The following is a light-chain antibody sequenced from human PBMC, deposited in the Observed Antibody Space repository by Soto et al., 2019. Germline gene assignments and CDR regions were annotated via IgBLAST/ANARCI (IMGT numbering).Light chain of an antibody. J-gene: IGKJ1*01. Sequence: DVVMTQSPLSLPVTLGQPASISCRSSQSLVSSDGNTYLIWFQQRPGQSPRRLIYKVSNRDSGVPDRFSGSGSGTDFPLEISRVEAEDVGVYYCMQGTHWPWTFGQGTKVEI. CDR2: KVS. CDR1: QSLVSSDGNTY. CDR3: MQGTHWPWT. V-gene: IGKV2-30*01.